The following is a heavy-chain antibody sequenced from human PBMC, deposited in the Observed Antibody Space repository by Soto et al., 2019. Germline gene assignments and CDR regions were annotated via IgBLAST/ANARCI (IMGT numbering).Heavy chain of an antibody. V-gene: IGHV4-59*12. CDR2: IYYSGST. J-gene: IGHJ4*02. CDR1: GGSISSYY. CDR3: ARDYSSYGPFDY. Sequence: PSETLSLTCTVSGGSISSYYWSWIRQPPGKGLEWIGYIYYSGSTNYNPSLKSRVTISVDTSKNSLYLQMNSLRAEDTAVYYCARDYSSYGPFDYWGQGTLVTVSS. D-gene: IGHD5-18*01.